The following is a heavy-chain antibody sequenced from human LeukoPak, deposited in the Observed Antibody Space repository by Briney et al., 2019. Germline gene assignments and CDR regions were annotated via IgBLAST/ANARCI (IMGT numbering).Heavy chain of an antibody. CDR3: ARGIAAAGTYDY. D-gene: IGHD6-13*01. V-gene: IGHV4-34*01. CDR1: GGSFSGYY. J-gene: IGHJ4*02. Sequence: SETLSLTCAVYGGSFSGYYWSWIRQPPGKGLEWIGEINHSGSTNYNPSLKSRVTISVDTSKNQFSLKLSSVTAADTAVYYCARGIAAAGTYDYWGQGTLVTVSS. CDR2: INHSGST.